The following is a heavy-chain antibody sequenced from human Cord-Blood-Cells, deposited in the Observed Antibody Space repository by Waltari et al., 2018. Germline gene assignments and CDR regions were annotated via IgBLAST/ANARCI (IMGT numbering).Heavy chain of an antibody. CDR3: ASSNYYGSGSYYNLFDY. Sequence: QVQLVQSGAEVKKPGSSVKVSCKASGGTFSSYAISWVRQAPGQGLEGMGGIIPIFGTANYAQKFQGRVTITADKSTSTAYMELSSLRSEDTAVYYCASSNYYGSGSYYNLFDYWGQGTLVTVSS. CDR2: IIPIFGTA. D-gene: IGHD3-10*01. V-gene: IGHV1-69*06. J-gene: IGHJ4*02. CDR1: GGTFSSYA.